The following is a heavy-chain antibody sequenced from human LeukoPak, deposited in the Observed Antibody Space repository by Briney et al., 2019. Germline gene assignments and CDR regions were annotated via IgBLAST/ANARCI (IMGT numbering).Heavy chain of an antibody. Sequence: GASVSVSCTASGGTFCSYAISWVRQAPGEGLEWMGGIIPIFGTANYAQKFQGRVTITTDESTSTAYMELSSLRSEDTAVYYCARDREQQHGKGYYYYMDVWGKGTTVTVSS. D-gene: IGHD6-13*01. CDR1: GGTFCSYA. V-gene: IGHV1-69*05. CDR2: IIPIFGTA. J-gene: IGHJ6*03. CDR3: ARDREQQHGKGYYYYMDV.